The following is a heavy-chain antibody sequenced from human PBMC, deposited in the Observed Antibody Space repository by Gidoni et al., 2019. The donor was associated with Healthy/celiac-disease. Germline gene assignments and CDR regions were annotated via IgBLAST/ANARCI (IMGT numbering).Heavy chain of an antibody. CDR3: ARLTYNWNDVGFDY. Sequence: QVQLVQSGAEVKKPGSSVKVSCKASGGTFSSYAISWLRQAPGQGLEWMGRIIPILGIANYAQKFQGRVTITADKSTSTAYMELSSLRSEDTAVYYCARLTYNWNDVGFDYWGQGTLVTVSS. D-gene: IGHD1-20*01. CDR2: IIPILGIA. V-gene: IGHV1-69*04. J-gene: IGHJ4*02. CDR1: GGTFSSYA.